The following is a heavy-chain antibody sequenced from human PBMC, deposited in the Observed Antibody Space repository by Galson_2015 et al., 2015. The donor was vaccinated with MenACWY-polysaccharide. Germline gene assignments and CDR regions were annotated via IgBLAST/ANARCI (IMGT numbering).Heavy chain of an antibody. CDR3: AREGSRIVFHAFDI. J-gene: IGHJ3*02. V-gene: IGHV3-33*01. Sequence: SLRLACAAAGSTFRGSGMHWVRQAPGKGLEWVTVIQDDGSQKQYIDSVRGRFSISRDISKHTLHLEMNSLRAEDTALYYCAREGSRIVFHAFDIWGQGTMVIVSS. CDR1: GSTFRGSG. D-gene: IGHD3-10*02. CDR2: IQDDGSQK.